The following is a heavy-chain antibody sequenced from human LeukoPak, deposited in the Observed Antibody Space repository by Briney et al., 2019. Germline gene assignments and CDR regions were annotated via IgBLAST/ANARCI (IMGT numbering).Heavy chain of an antibody. J-gene: IGHJ4*02. V-gene: IGHV1-2*02. D-gene: IGHD6-13*01. Sequence: ASVKVSCKASGYTFTGYYMHWVRQAPGQGLEWMGWINPNRGGTNYAQKFQGRVTMTRDTSISTAYMELSRLRSDDTAVYFCASQTGYSSSWFDYWGQGTLVTVSS. CDR1: GYTFTGYY. CDR3: ASQTGYSSSWFDY. CDR2: INPNRGGT.